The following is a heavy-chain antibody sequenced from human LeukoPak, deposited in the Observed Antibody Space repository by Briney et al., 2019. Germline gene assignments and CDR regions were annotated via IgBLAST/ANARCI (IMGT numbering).Heavy chain of an antibody. J-gene: IGHJ4*02. D-gene: IGHD2-21*02. CDR3: ARHVVVVTAIRPEPSDY. CDR2: IYYSGIT. V-gene: IGHV4-39*01. Sequence: SETLSLTCTVSGGSISSSSYYWGWIRQPPGKGLEWIGSIYYSGITYYNPSLKSRVTISVDTSKNQFSLKLSSVTAADTAVYYCARHVVVVTAIRPEPSDYWGQGTLVTVSS. CDR1: GGSISSSSYY.